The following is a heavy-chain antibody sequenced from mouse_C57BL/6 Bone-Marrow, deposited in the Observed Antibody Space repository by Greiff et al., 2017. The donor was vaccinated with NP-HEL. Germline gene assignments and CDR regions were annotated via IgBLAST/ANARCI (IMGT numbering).Heavy chain of an antibody. CDR3: ARGITTVVAPSYWYFDV. J-gene: IGHJ1*03. CDR1: GFNIKNTY. D-gene: IGHD1-1*01. CDR2: IDPANGNT. V-gene: IGHV14-3*01. Sequence: VQLQQSVAELVRPGASVKLSCTASGFNIKNTYMHWVKQRPEQGLEWIGRIDPANGNTKYAPKFQGKATITADTSSNTAYLQLSSLTSEDTAIYYCARGITTVVAPSYWYFDVWGTGTTVTVSS.